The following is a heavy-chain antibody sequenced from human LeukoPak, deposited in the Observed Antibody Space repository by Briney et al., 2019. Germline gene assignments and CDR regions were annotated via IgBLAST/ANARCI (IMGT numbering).Heavy chain of an antibody. J-gene: IGHJ5*02. V-gene: IGHV3-11*01. CDR1: GFTFSDYY. D-gene: IGHD3-10*01. CDR3: ARDRKDVLLWFGESRGGNWFDP. Sequence: GGSLRLSCAASGFTFSDYYMSWIRQAPGKGLEWVSYISSSGSTIYYADSVKGRFTISRDNAKNSLYLQMNSLRAEDTAVYYCARDRKDVLLWFGESRGGNWFDPWGQGTLVTVSS. CDR2: ISSSGSTI.